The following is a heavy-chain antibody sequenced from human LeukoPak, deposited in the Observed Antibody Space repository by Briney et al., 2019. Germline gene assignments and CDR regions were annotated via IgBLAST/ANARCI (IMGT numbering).Heavy chain of an antibody. V-gene: IGHV3-74*01. Sequence: PGGALRVSCAAPVYTLCSYLIHSVRQALGKGLGWVSRINSNVSSTSYGDFVKGRFTISSDNGKNTLYLQMNSLRAEDTAVYYCARDPRYYDSSGYYYVGNYYYGMDVWGKGTTVTVSS. CDR2: INSNVSST. CDR3: ARDPRYYDSSGYYYVGNYYYGMDV. J-gene: IGHJ6*04. D-gene: IGHD3-22*01. CDR1: VYTLCSYL.